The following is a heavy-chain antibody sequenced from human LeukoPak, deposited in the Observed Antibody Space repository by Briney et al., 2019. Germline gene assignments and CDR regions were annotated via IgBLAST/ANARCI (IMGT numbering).Heavy chain of an antibody. CDR1: GFTFSSYA. D-gene: IGHD2-15*01. Sequence: GGSLRLSCAASGFTFSSYAMSWVRQAPGKGLEWVSAISGSGGSTYYADSVKGRFTISRDNSKNTLYLQMNSLRAEDTAVYYCAKDSCSGGNCLAEYFQHWGQGTLVTVSS. CDR2: ISGSGGST. V-gene: IGHV3-23*01. J-gene: IGHJ1*01. CDR3: AKDSCSGGNCLAEYFQH.